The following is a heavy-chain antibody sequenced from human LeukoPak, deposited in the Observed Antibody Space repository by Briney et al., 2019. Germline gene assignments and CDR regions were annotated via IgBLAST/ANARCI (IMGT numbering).Heavy chain of an antibody. Sequence: GGSLRLSCAASGFTFSTYSMHWVRQAPGKGLQWVALISYGGSKRYYTDSVEGRFTISRDNSKNTLYLQMDSLRTEDTAVYYCARPYCSGGSCHDYFDYWGQGTLVTVSS. D-gene: IGHD2-15*01. V-gene: IGHV3-30*04. CDR1: GFTFSTYS. CDR2: ISYGGSKR. J-gene: IGHJ4*02. CDR3: ARPYCSGGSCHDYFDY.